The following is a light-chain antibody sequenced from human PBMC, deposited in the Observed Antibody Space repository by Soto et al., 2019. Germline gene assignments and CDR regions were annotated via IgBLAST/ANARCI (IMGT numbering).Light chain of an antibody. CDR2: GTF. V-gene: IGKV1-9*01. J-gene: IGKJ3*01. Sequence: IQLTQSPSSLSASVGDRVSITCRASQDIKTYLAWYQQKQGKAPKLLISGTFTLQSGVPSRFNGSGSGTDFTLTISRLQPEDFATYYCQHLNNYPPCTVGPGPKVDLE. CDR3: QHLNNYPPCT. CDR1: QDIKTY.